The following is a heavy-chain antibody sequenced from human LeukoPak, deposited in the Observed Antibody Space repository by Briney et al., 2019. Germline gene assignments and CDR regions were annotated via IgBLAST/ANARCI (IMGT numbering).Heavy chain of an antibody. CDR1: GGSISSSSYY. D-gene: IGHD1-26*01. CDR2: IHYSGST. J-gene: IGHJ5*02. V-gene: IGHV4-39*07. Sequence: PSETLSLTCTVSGGSISSSSYYWGWIRQPPGKGLEWIGSIHYSGSTYYNPSLKSRLTISPDTSKNQFSLKLTSVTAADTAVYYCTREVRSAWASFDPWGQGTLVIVSS. CDR3: TREVRSAWASFDP.